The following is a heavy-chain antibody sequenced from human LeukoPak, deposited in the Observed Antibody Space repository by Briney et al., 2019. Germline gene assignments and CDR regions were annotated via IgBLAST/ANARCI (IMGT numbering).Heavy chain of an antibody. D-gene: IGHD6-13*01. CDR1: GFTFSSYW. CDR3: ARDLSSSWYAFAY. Sequence: PGGSLRLSCAASGFTFSSYWMSWVRQAPGKGLEWVANIKQDGSEKYYVDSVKGRFTISRDNAKNSLYLQMNSLRAEDTAVYYCARDLSSSWYAFAYWGQGTLVTVSS. J-gene: IGHJ4*02. CDR2: IKQDGSEK. V-gene: IGHV3-7*01.